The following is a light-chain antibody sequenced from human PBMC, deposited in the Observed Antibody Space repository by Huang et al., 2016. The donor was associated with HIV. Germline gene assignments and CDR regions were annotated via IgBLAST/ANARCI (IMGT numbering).Light chain of an antibody. CDR2: WAS. Sequence: DIIMTQSPDSLAESLGERATLNCRSSQSVYSSSTSKDYMAWFQQKPGQPPRLLLFWASTREAGVPDRVSGSGSGTHFTLTIANLEAEDAAIYYCQQYYSSPQTFGQGTRVEVK. CDR3: QQYYSSPQT. CDR1: QSVYSSSTSKDY. V-gene: IGKV4-1*01. J-gene: IGKJ1*01.